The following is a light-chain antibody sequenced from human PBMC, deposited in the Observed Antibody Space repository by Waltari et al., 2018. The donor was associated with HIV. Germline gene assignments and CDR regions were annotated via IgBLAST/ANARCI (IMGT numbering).Light chain of an antibody. CDR2: ADS. J-gene: IGLJ3*02. V-gene: IGLV3-21*02. CDR3: QVWDTIRDHWV. Sequence: SYVLTQPPSVSVAPGQTARITCGGHNIGSKTVHWYQQRPGQAPILVVYADSDRTAGIPERFSGSNSGNTATLTISRVGAGDEADYYCQVWDTIRDHWVFGGGTKLTVL. CDR1: NIGSKT.